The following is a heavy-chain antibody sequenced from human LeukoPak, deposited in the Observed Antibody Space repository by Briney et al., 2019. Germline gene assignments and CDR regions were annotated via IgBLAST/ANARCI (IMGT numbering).Heavy chain of an antibody. Sequence: GGSLRLSCTASDFNFGDYAMSWFRQAPGKGLEWVGLITSKAYGGTTEYAASVKGRFTISRDGSKSIAYLQMNSLKTEDTAVYFCTRVHDSGYALDVWGQGEMVTVSS. V-gene: IGHV3-49*01. CDR2: ITSKAYGGTT. CDR1: DFNFGDYA. J-gene: IGHJ3*01. CDR3: TRVHDSGYALDV. D-gene: IGHD4-17*01.